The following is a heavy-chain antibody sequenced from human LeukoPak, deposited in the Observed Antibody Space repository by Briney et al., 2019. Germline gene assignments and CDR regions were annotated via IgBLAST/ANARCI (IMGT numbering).Heavy chain of an antibody. CDR3: ARGGHYRLHYYESSGDY. D-gene: IGHD3-22*01. Sequence: GSSVRVSCKASGGTFSSYAISWVRQAPGQGLEWMGGIIPIFGTANYAQKFQGRVMITADESTSTAYMELRSLRSDDTAVYYCARGGHYRLHYYESSGDYWGQGTLVTVSS. CDR2: IIPIFGTA. CDR1: GGTFSSYA. J-gene: IGHJ4*02. V-gene: IGHV1-69*01.